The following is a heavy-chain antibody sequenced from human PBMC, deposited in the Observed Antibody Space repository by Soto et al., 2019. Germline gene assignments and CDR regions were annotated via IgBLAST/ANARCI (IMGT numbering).Heavy chain of an antibody. CDR1: GYTFTSYC. D-gene: IGHD5-12*01. CDR3: ASLRYSGYDFGYYGMDV. V-gene: IGHV1-18*04. J-gene: IGHJ6*02. Sequence: ASVNVSCKPSGYTFTSYCISWVRQAPGQGLECMGWISAYNGNTNYAQKLQGRVTMTTDTSTSTAYMELRSLRSDDTAVYYCASLRYSGYDFGYYGMDVWGQGTTVTVSS. CDR2: ISAYNGNT.